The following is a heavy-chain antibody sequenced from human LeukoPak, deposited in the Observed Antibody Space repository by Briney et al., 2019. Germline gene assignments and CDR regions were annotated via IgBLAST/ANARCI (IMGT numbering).Heavy chain of an antibody. CDR3: VRDKYYDWL. CDR2: ISSNGNSV. J-gene: IGHJ4*02. V-gene: IGHV3-11*01. D-gene: IGHD3-3*01. CDR1: GFTFSDYY. Sequence: GGSLRLSCAASGFTFSDYYMSWIRQAPGKGLEWVSYISSNGNSVYYADPVKGRFTISRDNAKNSLYLQMNSLRAEDTAVYYCVRDKYYDWLWGQGTLVTVSS.